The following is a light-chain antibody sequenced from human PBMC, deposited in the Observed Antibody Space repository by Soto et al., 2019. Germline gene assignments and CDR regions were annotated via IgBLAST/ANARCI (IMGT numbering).Light chain of an antibody. V-gene: IGKV3-20*01. CDR3: QEYGTSRT. J-gene: IGKJ1*01. CDR1: QSVSSSF. Sequence: EIVLTQSPGTLSLSPGERATLSCRASQSVSSSFLAWYQQRPGQAPRLLSYAASNTAPGIPDRFSGSGSGTDFTLTISRLESEDFAVYYCQEYGTSRTFGQGTKVDIK. CDR2: AAS.